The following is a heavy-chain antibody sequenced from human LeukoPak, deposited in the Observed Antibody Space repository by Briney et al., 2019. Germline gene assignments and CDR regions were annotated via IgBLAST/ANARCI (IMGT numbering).Heavy chain of an antibody. CDR1: GFTFNTYA. J-gene: IGHJ4*02. D-gene: IGHD3-22*01. CDR2: ICGSGGCT. CDR3: ANGDGGEYDSSGWVDYFDY. Sequence: PGGSLRLSCVASGFTFNTYAMTWVRQAPGKGLEWVSSICGSGGCTYYADSVKGRFTISRDNSKNTLYLQMNSLRAEDTAVYYCANGDGGEYDSSGWVDYFDYWGQGSLVTVSS. V-gene: IGHV3-23*01.